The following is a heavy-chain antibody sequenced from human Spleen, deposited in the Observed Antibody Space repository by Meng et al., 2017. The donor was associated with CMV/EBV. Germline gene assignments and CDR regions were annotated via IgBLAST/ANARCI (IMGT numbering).Heavy chain of an antibody. Sequence: SETLSLTCTVSGGSISSYYWSWIRQPPGKGLEWIGYIYYSGSTNYNPSLKSRVTISVDTSKNQFSLKLSSVTAADTAVYYCARVGAWGYDFWYAFDIWGQGTMVTVSS. CDR1: GGSISSYY. CDR2: IYYSGST. J-gene: IGHJ3*02. CDR3: ARVGAWGYDFWYAFDI. V-gene: IGHV4-59*01. D-gene: IGHD3-3*01.